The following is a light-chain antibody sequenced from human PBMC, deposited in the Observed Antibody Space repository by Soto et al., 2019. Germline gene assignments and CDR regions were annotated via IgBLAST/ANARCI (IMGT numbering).Light chain of an antibody. Sequence: EIVMTQSPATLSVSPGERATLSCRASQSVNRNLAWYQQKPGQAPRLLIYAASTRATGIPARFSGSGSETEFTLTISSLQSEDFPIYYCQQYNNWWTFGQGTKVEI. J-gene: IGKJ1*01. CDR2: AAS. CDR1: QSVNRN. V-gene: IGKV3-15*01. CDR3: QQYNNWWT.